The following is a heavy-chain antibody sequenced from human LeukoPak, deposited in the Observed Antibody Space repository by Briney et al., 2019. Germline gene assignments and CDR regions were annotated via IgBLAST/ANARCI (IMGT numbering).Heavy chain of an antibody. CDR3: AKDDPYDILSGPSMDV. D-gene: IGHD3-9*01. J-gene: IGHJ6*01. V-gene: IGHV3-33*06. CDR2: IWYDGSNK. Sequence: GGSLRLSCAASGFTFSSYGMHWVRQAPGKGLEWVAVIWYDGSNKYYADSVKGRFTISRDNSKNTLYLQMNSLRAEDTAVYYCAKDDPYDILSGPSMDVWGQGTTVTVSS. CDR1: GFTFSSYG.